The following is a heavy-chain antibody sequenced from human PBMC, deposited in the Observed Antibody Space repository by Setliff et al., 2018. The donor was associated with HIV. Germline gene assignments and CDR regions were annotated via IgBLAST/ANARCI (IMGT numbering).Heavy chain of an antibody. Sequence: SVKVSCTSSEGTFTAYAISWVRQAPGQGLEWMGRITPIFGTTNYAQKFQGRVTITADRSTSTTYMELSSLRSEDTAMYYCARDESRGDWESFGYWGQGTRVTVSS. CDR3: ARDESRGDWESFGY. V-gene: IGHV1-69*06. D-gene: IGHD2-21*01. CDR2: ITPIFGTT. J-gene: IGHJ4*02. CDR1: EGTFTAYA.